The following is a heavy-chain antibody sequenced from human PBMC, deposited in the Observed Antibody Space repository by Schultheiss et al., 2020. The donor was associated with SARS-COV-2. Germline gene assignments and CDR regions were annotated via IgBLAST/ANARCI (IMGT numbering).Heavy chain of an antibody. CDR2: IYYSGST. Sequence: SETLSLTCTVSGGSISSSSYYWGWIRQPPGKGLEWIGSIYYSGSTYYNPSLKSRVTISVDRSKNQFSLKLSSVTAADTAVYYCARTLALSRVDAFDIWGQGTMFTVSS. V-gene: IGHV4-39*07. CDR1: GGSISSSSYY. J-gene: IGHJ3*02. CDR3: ARTLALSRVDAFDI.